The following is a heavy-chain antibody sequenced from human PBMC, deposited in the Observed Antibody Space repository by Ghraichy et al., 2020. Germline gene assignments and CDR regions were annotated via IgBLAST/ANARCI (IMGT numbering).Heavy chain of an antibody. D-gene: IGHD1-26*01. V-gene: IGHV1-69*13. CDR3: AREGGSYVYYYYGMDV. CDR2: IIPIFGTA. Sequence: SVKVSCKASGGTFSSYAISLVRQAPGQGLEWMGGIIPIFGTANYAQKFQGRVTITADESTSTAYMELSSLRSEDTAVYYCAREGGSYVYYYYGMDVWGQGTTVTVSS. J-gene: IGHJ6*02. CDR1: GGTFSSYA.